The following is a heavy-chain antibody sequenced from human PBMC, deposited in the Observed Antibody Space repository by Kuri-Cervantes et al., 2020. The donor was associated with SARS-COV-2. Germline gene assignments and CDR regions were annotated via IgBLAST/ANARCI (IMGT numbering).Heavy chain of an antibody. CDR2: IYYSEST. J-gene: IGHJ5*02. Sequence: GSLRLSCTVSGGSFSSGSYYWSWIRQPPGKGLEWIGYIYYSESTNYNHYLKSRDTISVDTSKNQCSLKLSSVTAADTAVYYCAVARYYYDTSGYYYVEGWFDHWGQGTLVTVSS. D-gene: IGHD3-22*01. CDR1: GGSFSSGSYY. V-gene: IGHV4-61*01. CDR3: AVARYYYDTSGYYYVEGWFDH.